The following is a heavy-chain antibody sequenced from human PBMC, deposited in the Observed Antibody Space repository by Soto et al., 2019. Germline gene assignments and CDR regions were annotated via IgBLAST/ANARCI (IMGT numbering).Heavy chain of an antibody. J-gene: IGHJ3*02. Sequence: QVQLQESGPGLVKPSETLSLTCTVSGGSISSYYWSWIRQPPGKGLEWIGYIYYSGSTNYNPSLKXRXTXSXPTSKNQFSLKLSSVTAADTAVYYCARALILTGYYIHDAFDIWGQGTMVTVSS. CDR2: IYYSGST. V-gene: IGHV4-59*01. CDR3: ARALILTGYYIHDAFDI. D-gene: IGHD3-9*01. CDR1: GGSISSYY.